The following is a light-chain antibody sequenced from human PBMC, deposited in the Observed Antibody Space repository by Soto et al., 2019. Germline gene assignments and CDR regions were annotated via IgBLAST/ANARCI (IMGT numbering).Light chain of an antibody. V-gene: IGLV2-14*01. CDR1: SSDVGDYNY. Sequence: QSVLTQPASVSGSPGQSITISCTGTSSDVGDYNYVSWYQEPPGKAPKLMIYDVSNRPSGVSNRFSGSKSGSTASLTISGLQAEDEADYYCSSYTSSTTRVFGTGTKLTVL. J-gene: IGLJ1*01. CDR3: SSYTSSTTRV. CDR2: DVS.